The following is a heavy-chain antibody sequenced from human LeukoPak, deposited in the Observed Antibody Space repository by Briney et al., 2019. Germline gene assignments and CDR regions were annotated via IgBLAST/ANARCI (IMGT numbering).Heavy chain of an antibody. J-gene: IGHJ3*02. D-gene: IGHD6-13*01. CDR2: INPSGGST. Sequence: ASVKVSCKASGYTFTSYYMHWVRQAPGQGLEWMGIINPSGGSTSYAQKFQGRVTMTRDTSTSTGYMELSSLRSEDTAVYYCARSSRGSSSRNDAFDIWGQGTMVTVSS. CDR3: ARSSRGSSSRNDAFDI. V-gene: IGHV1-46*01. CDR1: GYTFTSYY.